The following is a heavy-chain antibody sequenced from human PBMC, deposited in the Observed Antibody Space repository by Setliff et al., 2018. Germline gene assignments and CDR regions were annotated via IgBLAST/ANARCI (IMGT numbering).Heavy chain of an antibody. D-gene: IGHD3-3*01. CDR2: ATTSGTYS. J-gene: IGHJ4*02. V-gene: IGHV3-74*01. Sequence: GGSLRLSCAASGFTLGTYWMHWVRQVPGKGLVWVSTATTSGTYSYYADSVKGRFTISRDDSKNTLYLQMNSLRPEDTAVYYCAGDKPLQHNYNFWSGYCPYWGQGTLVTVSS. CDR3: AGDKPLQHNYNFWSGYCPY. CDR1: GFTLGTYW.